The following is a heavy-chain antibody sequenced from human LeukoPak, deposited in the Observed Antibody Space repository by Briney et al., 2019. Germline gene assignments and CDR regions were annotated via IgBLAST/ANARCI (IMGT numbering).Heavy chain of an antibody. CDR2: IIPIFGTA. Sequence: SVKVSCKASANTLTGYYMHWVRQAPGQGLEWMGGIIPIFGTANYAQKFQGRVTITADESTSTAYMELSSLRSEDTAVYYCARCNSGSYTPPDYYYYYMDVWGKGTTVTISS. CDR3: ARCNSGSYTPPDYYYYYMDV. V-gene: IGHV1-69*13. CDR1: ANTLTGYY. J-gene: IGHJ6*03. D-gene: IGHD1-26*01.